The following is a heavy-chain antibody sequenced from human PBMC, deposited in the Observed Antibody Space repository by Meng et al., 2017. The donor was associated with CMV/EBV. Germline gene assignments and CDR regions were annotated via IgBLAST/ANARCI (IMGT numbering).Heavy chain of an antibody. Sequence: ASVKVSCKASGYTFTGYYMHWVRQAPGQGLEWMGWINPNSGNTGYAQKFQGRVTITRNTSISTAYMELSSLRSEDTAVYYCARSGTRYYETYYDFWSGYYYYYYGMDVWGQGTTVTVSS. V-gene: IGHV1-8*03. J-gene: IGHJ6*02. CDR3: ARSGTRYYETYYDFWSGYYYYYYGMDV. CDR2: INPNSGNT. CDR1: GYTFTGYY. D-gene: IGHD3-3*01.